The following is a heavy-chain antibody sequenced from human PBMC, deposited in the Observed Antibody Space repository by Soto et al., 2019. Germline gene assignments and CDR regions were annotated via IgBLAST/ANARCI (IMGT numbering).Heavy chain of an antibody. J-gene: IGHJ4*02. Sequence: SETLSLSCNVSGGSISSSSNYWGWIRQPPGKVLEWIGSHYYSGSTYYNPSLKSRVTISVDTSKNQFSLKLSSVTAADTAVDYGARHEAGSGWYDPAYFDYWGQGTLVTVS. CDR3: ARHEAGSGWYDPAYFDY. CDR1: GGSISSSSNY. CDR2: HYYSGST. D-gene: IGHD6-19*01. V-gene: IGHV4-39*01.